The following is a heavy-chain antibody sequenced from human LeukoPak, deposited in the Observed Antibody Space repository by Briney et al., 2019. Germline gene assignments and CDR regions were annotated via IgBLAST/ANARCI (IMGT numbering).Heavy chain of an antibody. CDR3: ARHSRAHTYYYGSGSYTRGGYYYYYMDV. V-gene: IGHV4-59*08. D-gene: IGHD3-10*01. Sequence: SETLSLTCTVSGGSISSYYWSWIRQPPGKGLEWIGYIYYMWSTNYNPSLKSLATISVDTYKNPSSLKLSSVTAADTAVYYCARHSRAHTYYYGSGSYTRGGYYYYYMDVWGKGTTVTISS. CDR2: IYYMWST. J-gene: IGHJ6*03. CDR1: GGSISSYY.